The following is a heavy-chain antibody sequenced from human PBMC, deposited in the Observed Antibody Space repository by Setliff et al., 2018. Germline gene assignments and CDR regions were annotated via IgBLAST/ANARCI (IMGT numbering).Heavy chain of an antibody. Sequence: ASVKVSCKASGGTFSSYAISWVRQAPGQGLEWMGGIIPIFGTAKYAQKFQGRVTITADESTSTAYMELSSLRSEDTAVYYCARDLYYYGSGSYYIAGWFDPWGQGTLVTVSS. CDR2: IIPIFGTA. J-gene: IGHJ5*02. CDR1: GGTFSSYA. CDR3: ARDLYYYGSGSYYIAGWFDP. D-gene: IGHD3-10*01. V-gene: IGHV1-69*13.